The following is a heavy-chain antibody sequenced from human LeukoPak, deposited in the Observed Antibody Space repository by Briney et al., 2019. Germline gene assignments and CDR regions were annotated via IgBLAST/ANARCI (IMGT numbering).Heavy chain of an antibody. CDR2: ISGSGGSI. Sequence: PGGSLRLSCAASGFTFSSNAMSWVRQAPGKGLEWVSAISGSGGSIYYADSVKGRFTISRDNSKNTLYLQMNSLRAEDTAVYYCAKKFLDPIAVVVAALDYWGQGTLVTVSS. V-gene: IGHV3-23*01. D-gene: IGHD2-15*01. J-gene: IGHJ4*02. CDR3: AKKFLDPIAVVVAALDY. CDR1: GFTFSSNA.